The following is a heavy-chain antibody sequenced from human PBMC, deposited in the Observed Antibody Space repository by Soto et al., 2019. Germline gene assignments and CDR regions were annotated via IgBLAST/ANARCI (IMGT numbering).Heavy chain of an antibody. J-gene: IGHJ4*02. V-gene: IGHV3-23*01. CDR3: AKDGSGYDSLDY. D-gene: IGHD5-12*01. Sequence: GGSLRLSCAASVFTFSSYAMSWVRQAPGKGLEWVSAISGSGGSTYYADSVKGRFTISRDNSKNTLYLQMNSLRAEDTAVYYCAKDGSGYDSLDYWGQGTLVTVSS. CDR2: ISGSGGST. CDR1: VFTFSSYA.